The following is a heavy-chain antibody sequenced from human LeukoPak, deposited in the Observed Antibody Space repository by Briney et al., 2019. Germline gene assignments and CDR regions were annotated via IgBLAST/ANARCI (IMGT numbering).Heavy chain of an antibody. V-gene: IGHV3-21*01. J-gene: IGHJ4*02. CDR1: GFTFSSYS. Sequence: GGSLRLSCAASGFTFSSYSMNWVRQAPGKGLEWVSSISSSSSYIYYADSVKGRFTISRDNAKNSLYLQMNSLRAEDTAVYYCAGSSYGSGSYQDYWGQGTLVTVSS. D-gene: IGHD3-10*01. CDR3: AGSSYGSGSYQDY. CDR2: ISSSSSYI.